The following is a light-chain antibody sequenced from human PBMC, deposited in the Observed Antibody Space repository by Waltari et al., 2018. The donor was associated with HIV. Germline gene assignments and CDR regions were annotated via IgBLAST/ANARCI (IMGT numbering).Light chain of an antibody. Sequence: MISEVSKRPSGVPDRFSGSKSGNTASLTVSGLQAEDEADYYCRSYGGNNNSVVFGGGTKLTVL. CDR2: EVS. V-gene: IGLV2-8*01. CDR3: RSYGGNNNSVV. J-gene: IGLJ2*01.